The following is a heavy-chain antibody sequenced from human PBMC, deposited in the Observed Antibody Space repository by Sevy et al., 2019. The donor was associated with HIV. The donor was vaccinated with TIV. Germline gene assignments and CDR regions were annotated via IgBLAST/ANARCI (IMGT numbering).Heavy chain of an antibody. Sequence: SETLSLTCSVSGGSIISGDYYLSWVRQPPGRGLEWIGYIPYTGSTDNNPSLESRVTISVDTSKNQFSLKLTSVTAADTAVYYCARDEGDYGDKSYYYGMDVWGRGTTVTVSS. J-gene: IGHJ6*02. D-gene: IGHD4-17*01. CDR1: GGSIISGDYY. CDR3: ARDEGDYGDKSYYYGMDV. CDR2: IPYTGST. V-gene: IGHV4-30-4*01.